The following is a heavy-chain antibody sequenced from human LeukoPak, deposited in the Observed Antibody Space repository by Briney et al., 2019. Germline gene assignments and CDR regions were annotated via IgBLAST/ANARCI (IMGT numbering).Heavy chain of an antibody. D-gene: IGHD2-2*01. V-gene: IGHV3-7*01. CDR3: ARGSPFEPAALPFDY. Sequence: PGGSLRLCCAASGFTFSRYWMTWVRQAPGKGQEWVANIKQDGSEKYYVDSVKGRFTISRDNAKNSLYLQMNSLRAEDTAVYYCARGSPFEPAALPFDYWGQGTLVTVSS. CDR2: IKQDGSEK. J-gene: IGHJ4*02. CDR1: GFTFSRYW.